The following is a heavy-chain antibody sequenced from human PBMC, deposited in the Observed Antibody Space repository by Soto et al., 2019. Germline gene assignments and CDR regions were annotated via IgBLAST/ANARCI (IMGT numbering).Heavy chain of an antibody. J-gene: IGHJ4*02. Sequence: ASVKVSCKASGYTFTNYAISWVRQAPGQGLEWMGWISAYNGNTNYAQKLQGRVTMTTDTSTSSASMELRSLRSDDTAVYYCARAWFGDFVYYFDYWGQGTLVTVPQ. CDR1: GYTFTNYA. V-gene: IGHV1-18*01. CDR3: ARAWFGDFVYYFDY. D-gene: IGHD3-10*01. CDR2: ISAYNGNT.